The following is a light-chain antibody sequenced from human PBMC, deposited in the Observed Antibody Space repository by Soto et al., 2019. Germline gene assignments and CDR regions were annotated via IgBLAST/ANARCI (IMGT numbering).Light chain of an antibody. CDR1: SSDVGSYNL. V-gene: IGLV2-23*01. Sequence: QSALTQPASVSGSPGQSITISCTGTSSDVGSYNLVSWYQQHPGKAPKLMIYEGSKRPSGVSNRFSGSKSGNTASLTISGLQAEDEADYYCCSYAGSRKAFGGGTKLTVL. CDR2: EGS. J-gene: IGLJ2*01. CDR3: CSYAGSRKA.